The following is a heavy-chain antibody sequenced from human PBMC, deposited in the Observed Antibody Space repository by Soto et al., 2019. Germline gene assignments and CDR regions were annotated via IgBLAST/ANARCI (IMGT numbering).Heavy chain of an antibody. D-gene: IGHD5-18*01. CDR2: IYPGDSDT. CDR1: GSSFTSYW. CDR3: ASSRVDTAMVHTHNYYYYGMDV. Sequence: GESLKISCKGSGSSFTSYWIGWVRQMPGKGLEWMGIIYPGDSDTRYSPSFQGQGTISADKSISTAYLQWSSLKASDTAMYYCASSRVDTAMVHTHNYYYYGMDVWGQGTTVTVSS. V-gene: IGHV5-51*01. J-gene: IGHJ6*02.